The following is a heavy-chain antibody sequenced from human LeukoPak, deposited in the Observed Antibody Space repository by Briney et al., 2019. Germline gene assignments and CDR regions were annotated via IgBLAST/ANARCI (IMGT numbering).Heavy chain of an antibody. CDR2: IYYSGST. D-gene: IGHD4-17*01. J-gene: IGHJ5*02. V-gene: IGHV4-59*01. Sequence: SETLSLTCTVSGGSISSYYWSWIRQPPGKGLEWIGYIYYSGSTNYNPSLKSRVTISVDTSKNQFSLKLSSVTAADTAVYYCASQVDYGDYRDNWFDPWGQGTLVTVSS. CDR3: ASQVDYGDYRDNWFDP. CDR1: GGSISSYY.